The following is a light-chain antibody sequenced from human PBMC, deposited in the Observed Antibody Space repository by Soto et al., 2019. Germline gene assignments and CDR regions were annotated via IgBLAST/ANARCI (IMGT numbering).Light chain of an antibody. CDR1: QSVLYSSNNKNY. J-gene: IGKJ4*01. V-gene: IGKV4-1*01. Sequence: DIVMTQSPDSLAVSLGERATLNCKSSQSVLYSSNNKNYLAWYQQKPGQPPKLLIYWASTRESGDPDRFSGSGSGTDFTLTISSLQAEDVAVYYCQQYYSSPPVTFGGGTKVEIK. CDR2: WAS. CDR3: QQYYSSPPVT.